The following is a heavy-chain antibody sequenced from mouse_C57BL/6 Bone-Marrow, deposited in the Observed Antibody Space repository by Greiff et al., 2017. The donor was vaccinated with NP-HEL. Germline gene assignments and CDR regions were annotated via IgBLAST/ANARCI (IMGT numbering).Heavy chain of an antibody. D-gene: IGHD2-4*01. V-gene: IGHV5-4*01. CDR1: GFTFSSYA. CDR2: ISDGGSYT. CDR3: ARNYYDSFAY. J-gene: IGHJ3*01. Sequence: EVQLVESGGGLVKPGGSLKLSCAASGFTFSSYAMSWVRQTPEKRLEWVATISDGGSYTYYPDNVKGRFTISRDNAKNNLYLQMSHLKSEDTAMYYCARNYYDSFAYWGQGTLVTVSA.